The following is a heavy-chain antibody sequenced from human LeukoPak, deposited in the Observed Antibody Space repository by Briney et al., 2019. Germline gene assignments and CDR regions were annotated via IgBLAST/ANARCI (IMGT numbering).Heavy chain of an antibody. V-gene: IGHV1-46*01. Sequence: ASVTVSCKASGYTFTSYYMHWVRQAPGQGLEWMGIINPSGGSTSYAQKFQGRVTMTRDMSTSTVYMELSSLRSEDTAVYYCARAEWELLLDYWGQGTLVTVSS. CDR1: GYTFTSYY. CDR3: ARAEWELLLDY. D-gene: IGHD1-26*01. CDR2: INPSGGST. J-gene: IGHJ4*02.